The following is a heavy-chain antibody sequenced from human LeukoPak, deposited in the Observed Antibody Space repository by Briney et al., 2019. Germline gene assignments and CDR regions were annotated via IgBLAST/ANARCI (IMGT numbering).Heavy chain of an antibody. V-gene: IGHV6-1*01. D-gene: IGHD3-10*01. CDR1: GDSVSSNSAA. CDR2: TYYRSKWYN. J-gene: IGHJ4*02. CDR3: ARVRYYYGSGSYTTFGY. Sequence: SQTLSLTCAISGDSVSSNSAAWNWIRQSPSRGLEWLGRTYYRSKWYNDYAVSVKSRITINPDTSKNQFSLQLNPVTPEDTAVYYCARVRYYYGSGSYTTFGYWGQGTLVTVSS.